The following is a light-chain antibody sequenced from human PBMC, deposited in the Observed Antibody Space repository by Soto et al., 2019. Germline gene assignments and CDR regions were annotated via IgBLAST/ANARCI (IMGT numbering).Light chain of an antibody. CDR3: TSYAGSNNYV. Sequence: QSVLTQVPSASGSPGQSVTISCTGTSSDVGGYNYVSWYQQHPGKAPKLMIYEVSKRPSGVPDRSSGSKSGNTASLTVSGLQAEDEADYYCTSYAGSNNYVFGTGTKVTVL. CDR1: SSDVGGYNY. CDR2: EVS. J-gene: IGLJ1*01. V-gene: IGLV2-8*01.